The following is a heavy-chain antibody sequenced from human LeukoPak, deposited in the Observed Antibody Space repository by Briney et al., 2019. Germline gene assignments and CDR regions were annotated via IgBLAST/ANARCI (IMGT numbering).Heavy chain of an antibody. D-gene: IGHD1-7*01. V-gene: IGHV4-4*09. Sequence: SETLSLTCTVSGGSISSYYWSWIRQPPGEGLEWIGYIYTSGSTNYNPSLKSRVTISVDTSKNQFSLKLSSVTAADTAVYYCARLLTGTTDYWGQGTLVTVSS. J-gene: IGHJ4*02. CDR1: GGSISSYY. CDR3: ARLLTGTTDY. CDR2: IYTSGST.